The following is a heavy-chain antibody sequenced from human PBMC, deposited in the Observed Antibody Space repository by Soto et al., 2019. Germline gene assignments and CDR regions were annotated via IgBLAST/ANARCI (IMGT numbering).Heavy chain of an antibody. Sequence: QVQLVQSGAEVKKPGSSVKVSCKASGGTFSSYAISWVRQAPGQGLEWMGGIIPIFGTANYAQKFQGRVTITAGESTRTADMELSGLSSEDTAVYYGALGWVVPAAVWPNMDVWGQGTTVTVSS. D-gene: IGHD2-2*01. V-gene: IGHV1-69*01. CDR2: IIPIFGTA. J-gene: IGHJ6*02. CDR1: GGTFSSYA. CDR3: ALGWVVPAAVWPNMDV.